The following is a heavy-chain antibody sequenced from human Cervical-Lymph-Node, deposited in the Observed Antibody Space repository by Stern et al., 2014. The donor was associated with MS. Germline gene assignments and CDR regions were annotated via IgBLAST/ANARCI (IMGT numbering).Heavy chain of an antibody. D-gene: IGHD4-11*01. CDR2: IKEDGSVQ. V-gene: IGHV3-7*01. CDR3: ARDLAYSSFDF. CDR1: RFSFSTSW. Sequence: EVQLEESGGGLVQPGGSLKLSCAASRFSFSTSWMAWVRQVPGKGLEWVANIKEDGSVQTYLGSVKGRFAISRDNAKSSVYLQMNSLRAEDTGVYYCARDLAYSSFDFWGQGTLVTVSS. J-gene: IGHJ4*02.